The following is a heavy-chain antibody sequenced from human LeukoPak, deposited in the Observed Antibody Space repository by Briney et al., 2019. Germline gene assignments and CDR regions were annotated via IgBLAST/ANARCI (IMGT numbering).Heavy chain of an antibody. J-gene: IGHJ4*02. CDR3: AKAPEYYDILTGYDHLGFDY. V-gene: IGHV3-23*01. CDR1: GFTFSSYA. CDR2: ISGSGGST. D-gene: IGHD3-9*01. Sequence: GGSLRLSCAGSGFTFSSYAMSWVRQAPGKGLEWVSAISGSGGSTYYADSVKGRFTISRDNSKNTLYLQMNSLRAEDAAVYYCAKAPEYYDILTGYDHLGFDYWGQGTLVTVSS.